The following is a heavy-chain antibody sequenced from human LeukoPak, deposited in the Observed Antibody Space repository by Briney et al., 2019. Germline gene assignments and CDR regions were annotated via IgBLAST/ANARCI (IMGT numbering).Heavy chain of an antibody. V-gene: IGHV5-51*01. CDR1: GYNFTTYW. CDR3: ARLPAAWSSSSFDF. D-gene: IGHD6-6*01. J-gene: IGHJ4*02. Sequence: PGESLKISCEGSGYNFTTYWIGWVRQMPGKGLECMGIIYPGDSDTRYSPSFQGQVTISADKSISTAYLQWNSLKASDTAMYYCARLPAAWSSSSFDFWAQGTLVTVSS. CDR2: IYPGDSDT.